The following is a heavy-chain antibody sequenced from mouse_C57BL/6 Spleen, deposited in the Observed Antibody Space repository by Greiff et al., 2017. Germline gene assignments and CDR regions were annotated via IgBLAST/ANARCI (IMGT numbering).Heavy chain of an antibody. CDR1: GYTFTSYW. CDR2: IDPSDSYT. Sequence: QVQLQQPGAELVRPGTSVKLSCKASGYTFTSYWMHWVKQRPGQGLEWIGVIDPSDSYTNYNQKFKGKATLTVDTSSSTAYMQLSSLTSEDSAVYYCARPTGTDYAMDYWGQGTSGTVSS. J-gene: IGHJ4*01. CDR3: ARPTGTDYAMDY. D-gene: IGHD4-1*02. V-gene: IGHV1-59*01.